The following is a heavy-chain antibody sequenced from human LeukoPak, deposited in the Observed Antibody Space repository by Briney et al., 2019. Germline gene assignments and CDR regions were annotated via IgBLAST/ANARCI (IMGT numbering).Heavy chain of an antibody. CDR3: AKWHGELSIFEN. CDR2: ISWNSGSI. Sequence: GRSLRLSCAASGFTFDDYAMHWVRQAPGKGLEWVSGISWNSGSIGYADSVKGRFTISRDNSKNTVYLEMNSLKSEDTAVYYCAKWHGELSIFENWGQGALVTVSS. D-gene: IGHD3-10*01. CDR1: GFTFDDYA. J-gene: IGHJ4*02. V-gene: IGHV3-9*01.